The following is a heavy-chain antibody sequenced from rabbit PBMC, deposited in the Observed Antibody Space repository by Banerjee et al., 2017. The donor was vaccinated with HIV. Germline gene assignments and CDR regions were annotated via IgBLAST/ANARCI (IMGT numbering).Heavy chain of an antibody. Sequence: QEQLVESGGGLVQPEGSLTLTCKASGFDFSSNAMCWVRQAPGKGLEWIACIYAGSSGSTYYASWAKGRFTISKTSSTTVTLQMTSLTAADTATYFCARSSSSAYYGFNLWGPGTLVTVS. V-gene: IGHV1S45*01. CDR3: ARSSSSAYYGFNL. D-gene: IGHD1-1*01. CDR1: GFDFSSNA. CDR2: IYAGSSGST. J-gene: IGHJ4*01.